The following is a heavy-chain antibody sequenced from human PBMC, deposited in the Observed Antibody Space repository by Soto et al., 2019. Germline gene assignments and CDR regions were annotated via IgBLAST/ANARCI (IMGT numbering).Heavy chain of an antibody. CDR3: ARENFGDYVFSRADYYYYGMDV. CDR1: GFTFSSYG. J-gene: IGHJ6*02. V-gene: IGHV3-33*01. Sequence: GGSLRLSCAASGFTFSSYGMHWVRQAPGKGLEWVAVIWYDGSNKYYADSAKGRFTISRDNSKNTLYLQMNSLRAEDTAVYYCARENFGDYVFSRADYYYYGMDVWGQGTTVTVSS. D-gene: IGHD4-17*01. CDR2: IWYDGSNK.